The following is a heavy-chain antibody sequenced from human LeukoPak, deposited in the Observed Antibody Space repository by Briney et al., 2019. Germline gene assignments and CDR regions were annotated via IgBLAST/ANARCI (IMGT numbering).Heavy chain of an antibody. CDR3: ARTLFGDQYQLLHNWFDP. Sequence: ASVTVSCKASGYTFTNYAMNWVRQAPGQGLEWMGWINTDTGNPTYAQGFTRRLVFSLDTSASTAYLQISSLKAEDTAVYYCARTLFGDQYQLLHNWFDPWGQGTLVTVSS. D-gene: IGHD2-2*01. J-gene: IGHJ5*02. CDR1: GYTFTNYA. CDR2: INTDTGNP. V-gene: IGHV7-4-1*02.